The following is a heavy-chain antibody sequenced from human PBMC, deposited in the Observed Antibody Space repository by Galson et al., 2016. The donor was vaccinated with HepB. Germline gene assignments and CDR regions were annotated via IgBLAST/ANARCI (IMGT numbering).Heavy chain of an antibody. V-gene: IGHV3-33*06. D-gene: IGHD5-24*01. CDR1: GFSFSTYG. Sequence: SLRLSCAASGFSFSTYGMNWVRQAPGKGLEWVAVIWHDGSNKYDADSVKGRFTISRDNSKNTMHQQMNSLQAEDRAIYYCAKVEDGYTLSFDSWGQGTLVTVSS. J-gene: IGHJ4*02. CDR3: AKVEDGYTLSFDS. CDR2: IWHDGSNK.